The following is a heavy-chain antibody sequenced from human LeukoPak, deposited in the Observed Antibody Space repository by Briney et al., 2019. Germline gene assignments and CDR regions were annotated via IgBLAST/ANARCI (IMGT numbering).Heavy chain of an antibody. CDR3: ARDPSPRGYSYGPDDY. Sequence: ASVKVSCKASGGTFSSYGISWVRQAPGQGLEWMGWISAYNGNTNYAQKLQGRVTMTTDTSTSTAYMELRSLRSDDTAVYYCARDPSPRGYSYGPDDYWGQGTLVTVSS. CDR1: GGTFSSYG. V-gene: IGHV1-18*01. D-gene: IGHD5-18*01. CDR2: ISAYNGNT. J-gene: IGHJ4*02.